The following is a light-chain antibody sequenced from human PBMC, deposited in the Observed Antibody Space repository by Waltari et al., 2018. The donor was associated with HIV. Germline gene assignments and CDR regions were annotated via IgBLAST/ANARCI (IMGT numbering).Light chain of an antibody. CDR1: QSVARN. J-gene: IGKJ1*01. CDR2: GAS. V-gene: IGKV3-15*01. Sequence: EIVMTQSPATLSVSPGDRATLSCRVSQSVARNLAWYQQKPGQAPRLLIYGASTRATGVPARFSGSGSWTEFTLTISSLQSEDFAVYYCQQYNNWPPWTFGQGSKVEI. CDR3: QQYNNWPPWT.